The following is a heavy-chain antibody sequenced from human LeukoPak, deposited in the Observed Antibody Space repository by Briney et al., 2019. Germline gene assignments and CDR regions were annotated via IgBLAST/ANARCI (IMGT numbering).Heavy chain of an antibody. CDR2: IIPIFGTA. Sequence: SVKVSCKASGGTFSSYAISWVRQAPGQGREWMGGIIPIFGTANYAQKFQGRVTITADESTSTAYMELSSLRSDDTAVYYCAREKVRQSGMDVWGQGTTVTVSS. CDR3: AREKVRQSGMDV. D-gene: IGHD2-2*01. CDR1: GGTFSSYA. V-gene: IGHV1-69*13. J-gene: IGHJ6*02.